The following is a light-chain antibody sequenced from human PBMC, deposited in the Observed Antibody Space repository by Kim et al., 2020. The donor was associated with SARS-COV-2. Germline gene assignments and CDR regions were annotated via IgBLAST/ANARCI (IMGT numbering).Light chain of an antibody. CDR2: GAS. J-gene: IGKJ1*01. CDR1: QRVSSSY. V-gene: IGKV3-20*01. Sequence: SPGERATLSCRARQRVSSSYLAWYQQKPGQAPRLLIYGASSRATGIPDRFSGSGSGTDFTLTISRLEPEDFAVYYCQQYGSSPGTFGQGTKVDIK. CDR3: QQYGSSPGT.